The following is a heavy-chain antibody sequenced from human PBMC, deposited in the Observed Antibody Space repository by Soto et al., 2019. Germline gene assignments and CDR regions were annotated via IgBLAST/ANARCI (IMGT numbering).Heavy chain of an antibody. CDR2: IYYSGST. V-gene: IGHV4-31*03. J-gene: IGHJ4*02. D-gene: IGHD6-19*01. CDR3: ARGRGYSSGWLPDY. CDR1: GGSISSGGYY. Sequence: SETLSLTCTVSGGSISSGGYYWSWIRQHPGKGLEWIGYIYYSGSTYYNPSLKSRVTISVDTSKNQFCLKLSSVTAADTAVYCCARGRGYSSGWLPDYWGQGTLVTVSS.